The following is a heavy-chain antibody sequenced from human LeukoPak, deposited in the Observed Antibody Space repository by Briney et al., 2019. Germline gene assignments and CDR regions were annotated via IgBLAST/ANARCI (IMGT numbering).Heavy chain of an antibody. CDR3: ARRCGAFYLDY. D-gene: IGHD3-10*01. Sequence: SQTLSLTCALSGDSVSSNSATWHWIRPSPSRGLEWLGRTYYRSKWYNDYAISVKSRIIINPDTSKNQFSLQLNSVTPEDTAVYYCARRCGAFYLDYWGQGTLVPVSS. CDR1: GDSVSSNSAT. J-gene: IGHJ4*02. V-gene: IGHV6-1*01. CDR2: TYYRSKWYN.